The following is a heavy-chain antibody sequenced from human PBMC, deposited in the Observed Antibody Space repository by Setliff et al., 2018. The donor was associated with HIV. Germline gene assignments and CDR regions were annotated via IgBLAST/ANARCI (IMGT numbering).Heavy chain of an antibody. D-gene: IGHD4-17*01. CDR1: GYIFSTYG. CDR2: ISASNGNT. Sequence: ASVKVSCKASGYIFSTYGISWVRQDPGQGLEWMGWISASNGNTHYAQKVQGRVTLATDTSTNTAYMELRSLRSDDAAVYYCAKTTPQPHYYYYVDVWGKGTTVTVSS. V-gene: IGHV1-18*01. J-gene: IGHJ6*03. CDR3: AKTTPQPHYYYYVDV.